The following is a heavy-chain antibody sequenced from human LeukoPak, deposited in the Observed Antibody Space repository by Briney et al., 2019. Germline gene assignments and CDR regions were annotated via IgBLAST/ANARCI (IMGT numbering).Heavy chain of an antibody. CDR1: GFTFSDYY. Sequence: KSGGSLRLSCAASGFTFSDYYMSWIRQPPGKGLEWIGYIYYSGSTDYNPSLKSRVTISVDTSKNQFSLKLSSVTAADTAVYYCARSVGATINWGQGTLVTVSS. J-gene: IGHJ4*02. D-gene: IGHD1-26*01. CDR2: IYYSGST. CDR3: ARSVGATIN. V-gene: IGHV4-59*08.